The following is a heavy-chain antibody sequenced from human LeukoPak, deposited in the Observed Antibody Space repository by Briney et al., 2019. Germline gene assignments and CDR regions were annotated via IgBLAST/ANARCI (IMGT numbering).Heavy chain of an antibody. CDR3: ARLGRGGAFDI. Sequence: SGGSLRLSCAGSEFTFSSSEMNWVRQPPGKGLEWIGEINHSGSTNYNPSLKSRVTISVDTSKNQFSLKLSSVTAADTAVYYCARLGRGGAFDIWGQGTMVTVSS. CDR1: EFTFSSSE. V-gene: IGHV4-34*01. CDR2: INHSGST. J-gene: IGHJ3*02. D-gene: IGHD3-10*01.